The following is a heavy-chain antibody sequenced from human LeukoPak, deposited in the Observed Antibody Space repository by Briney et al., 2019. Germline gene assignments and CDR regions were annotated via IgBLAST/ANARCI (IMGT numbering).Heavy chain of an antibody. D-gene: IGHD3-10*01. CDR2: IWNDGSNK. J-gene: IGHJ4*02. V-gene: IGHV3-33*01. CDR3: ARRSGPSPHYFDY. Sequence: GGSLRLSCAASGFTFSSYGMHWVRQAPGKGLEWVAVIWNDGSNKYYADSVKGRFTISRDNSKNTVYLEMNSLRAEDTAVYYCARRSGPSPHYFDYWGQGTLVTVSS. CDR1: GFTFSSYG.